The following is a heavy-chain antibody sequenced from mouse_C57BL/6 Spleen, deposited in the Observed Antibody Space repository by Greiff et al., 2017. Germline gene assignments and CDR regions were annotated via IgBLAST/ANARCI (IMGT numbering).Heavy chain of an antibody. V-gene: IGHV1-52*01. CDR1: GYTFTSYW. Sequence: VQLQQSGAELVRPGSSVKLSCKASGYTFTSYWMHWVKQRPIQGLEWIGNIDPSDSETHYNQKFKDKATLTVDKSSSTAYMQRSSLTSEDSAVYYCARGLWLRSAMDYWGQGTSVTVSS. CDR3: ARGLWLRSAMDY. D-gene: IGHD2-2*01. CDR2: IDPSDSET. J-gene: IGHJ4*01.